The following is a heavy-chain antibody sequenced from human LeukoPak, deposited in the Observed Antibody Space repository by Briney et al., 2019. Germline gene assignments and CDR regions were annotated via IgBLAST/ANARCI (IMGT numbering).Heavy chain of an antibody. CDR2: IYYSGST. V-gene: IGHV4-59*01. CDR1: GGSISSYY. Sequence: SETLSLTCTVSGGSISSYYWNWIRQPPGKGLEWIGYIYYSGSTNYNPSLRSRVTISVDTSKNQFSLKLSSVTAADTAVYYCARLYGASGTGYHFDYWGQGSLVTVSS. J-gene: IGHJ4*02. D-gene: IGHD4-17*01. CDR3: ARLYGASGTGYHFDY.